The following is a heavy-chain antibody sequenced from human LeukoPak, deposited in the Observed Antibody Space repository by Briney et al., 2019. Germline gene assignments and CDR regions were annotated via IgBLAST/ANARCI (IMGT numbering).Heavy chain of an antibody. V-gene: IGHV3-7*05. CDR1: GFTFISSW. J-gene: IGHJ3*02. CDR3: ARISWGAFDM. D-gene: IGHD3-16*01. Sequence: PGGSLRLSCEASGFTFISSWMTWVRQAPGKGPEWVANINQDGTEKNYVNSVKGRFTISRDNAKKTMYLQMNSLRAEDAALYYCARISWGAFDMWGRGTRVTVSS. CDR2: INQDGTEK.